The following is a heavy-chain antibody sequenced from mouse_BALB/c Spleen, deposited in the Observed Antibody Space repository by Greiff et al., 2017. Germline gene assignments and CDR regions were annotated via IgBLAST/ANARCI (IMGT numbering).Heavy chain of an antibody. CDR2: ISSGGST. Sequence: EVKLMESGGGLVKPGGSLKLSCAASGFTFSSYAMSWVRQTPEKRLEWVASISSGGSTYYPDSVKGRFTISRDNARNILYLQMSSLRSEDTAMYYCARGYYGNSYWYFDVWGAGTTVTVSS. CDR3: ARGYYGNSYWYFDV. D-gene: IGHD2-1*01. V-gene: IGHV5-6-5*01. CDR1: GFTFSSYA. J-gene: IGHJ1*01.